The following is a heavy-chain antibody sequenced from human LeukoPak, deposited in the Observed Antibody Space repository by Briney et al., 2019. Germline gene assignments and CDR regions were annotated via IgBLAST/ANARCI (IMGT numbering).Heavy chain of an antibody. V-gene: IGHV1-8*03. Sequence: ASVKVSCKASGYTFTSYDINWVRQATGQGLEWMGWMNPNSGNTGYAQKFQGRVTITRSTSISTAYMELSSLRSEDTAVYYCARGLRYYYDSDSADYWGQGTLVTVSS. J-gene: IGHJ4*02. CDR2: MNPNSGNT. D-gene: IGHD3-22*01. CDR3: ARGLRYYYDSDSADY. CDR1: GYTFTSYD.